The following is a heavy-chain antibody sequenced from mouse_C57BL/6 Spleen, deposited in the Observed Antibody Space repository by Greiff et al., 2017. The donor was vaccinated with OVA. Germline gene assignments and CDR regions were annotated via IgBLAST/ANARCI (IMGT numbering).Heavy chain of an antibody. Sequence: VQLQQSGAELVKPGASVQLSCKASGYTFTEYTIHWVKQRSGQGLEWIGRFYPGSGSLKYNEKFKDKATLTADNSSSTVYRELSRLTSEDSAVYFCARNKEEEYYGSSYYFDYWGQGTTLTVSS. J-gene: IGHJ2*01. CDR1: GYTFTEYT. V-gene: IGHV1-62-2*01. D-gene: IGHD1-1*01. CDR2: FYPGSGSL. CDR3: ARNKEEEYYGSSYYFDY.